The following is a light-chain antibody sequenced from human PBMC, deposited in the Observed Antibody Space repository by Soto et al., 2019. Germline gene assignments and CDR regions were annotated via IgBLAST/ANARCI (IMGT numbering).Light chain of an antibody. CDR1: SSDVGGYNY. Sequence: QSVLTQPASVSGSPGQSITISCTGTSSDVGGYNYVSWYQHHPDKAPKLMIYDVNNRPSGVSNRFSGSKSGNTASLTISGLQAEDEADYYCSSYTSSSTRLVFGGGTKVTVL. CDR3: SSYTSSSTRLV. J-gene: IGLJ2*01. V-gene: IGLV2-14*03. CDR2: DVN.